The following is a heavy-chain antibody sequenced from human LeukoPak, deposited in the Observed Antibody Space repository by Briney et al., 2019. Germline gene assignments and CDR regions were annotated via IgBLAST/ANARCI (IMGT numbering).Heavy chain of an antibody. V-gene: IGHV3-33*01. Sequence: GGSLRLSCAASGFTISNYGIHWLRQAPGKGLEWVAVLWYDGSNKYYADSVKGRFTISRDNSKSTSYLQMSSLRAEDTAVYYCARGYCGGDCYGDWGQGTLVTVSS. CDR1: GFTISNYG. CDR2: LWYDGSNK. CDR3: ARGYCGGDCYGD. D-gene: IGHD2-21*02. J-gene: IGHJ1*01.